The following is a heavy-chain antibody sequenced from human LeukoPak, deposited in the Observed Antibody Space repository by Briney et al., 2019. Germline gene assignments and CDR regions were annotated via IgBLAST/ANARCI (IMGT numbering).Heavy chain of an antibody. V-gene: IGHV3-11*01. CDR3: ARDSTAMVAYGMDV. CDR2: ISSSGSTI. Sequence: GGSLRPSCAASGFTFSDYYMSWIRQAPGKGLEWVSYISSSGSTIYYADSVKGRFTISRDNAKNSLYLQMNSLRAEDTAVYYCARDSTAMVAYGMDVWGQGTTVTVSS. J-gene: IGHJ6*02. D-gene: IGHD5-18*01. CDR1: GFTFSDYY.